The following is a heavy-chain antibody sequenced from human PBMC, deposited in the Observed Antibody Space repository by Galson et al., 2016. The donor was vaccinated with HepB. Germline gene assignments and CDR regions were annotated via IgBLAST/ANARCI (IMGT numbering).Heavy chain of an antibody. CDR1: GDSIGSSSYH. CDR2: IYYVGRA. D-gene: IGHD1-26*01. J-gene: IGHJ4*02. CDR3: ATVPGWESGIYDH. V-gene: IGHV4-39*02. Sequence: ETLSLTCRVSGDSIGSSSYHWAWIRQPPGKGREWIGSIYYVGRAYYRSSLKSRLTISLDPAKNHISLNLTSVTAADTAVYYCATVPGWESGIYDHWGQGTLVSVSS.